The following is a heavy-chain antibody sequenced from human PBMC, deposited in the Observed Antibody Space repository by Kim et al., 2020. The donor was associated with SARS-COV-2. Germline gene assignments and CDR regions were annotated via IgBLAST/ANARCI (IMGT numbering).Heavy chain of an antibody. CDR3: ARYLTIFGVVKGFDP. J-gene: IGHJ5*02. V-gene: IGHV4-59*10. D-gene: IGHD3-3*01. Sequence: PSIKSRVTLSLDTSKNQFSLKLTSITAADTAVYYCARYLTIFGVVKGFDPWGQGALVTVSS.